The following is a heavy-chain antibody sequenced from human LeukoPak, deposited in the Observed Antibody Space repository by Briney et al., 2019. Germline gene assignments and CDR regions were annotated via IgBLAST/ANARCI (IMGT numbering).Heavy chain of an antibody. CDR1: GFTFSSYA. J-gene: IGHJ4*02. V-gene: IGHV3-48*03. CDR2: ISSSGSTI. Sequence: QPGGSLRLSCAASGFTFSSYAMNWVRQAPGKGLEWVSYISSSGSTIYYADSVKGRFTISRDNAKNSLYLQMNSLRAEDTAVYYCARGGWYPYYFDYWGQGTLDTVSS. CDR3: ARGGWYPYYFDY. D-gene: IGHD6-19*01.